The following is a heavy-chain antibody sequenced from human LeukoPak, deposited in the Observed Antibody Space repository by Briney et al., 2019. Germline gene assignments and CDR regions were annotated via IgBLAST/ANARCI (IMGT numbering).Heavy chain of an antibody. CDR3: ARGYYGSGGTYFDY. D-gene: IGHD3-10*01. V-gene: IGHV3-30*09. J-gene: IGHJ4*02. CDR2: ISYDGDNK. CDR1: GFNFKTHS. Sequence: GRSVRLSCAASGFNFKTHSIHWVRQAPGKGLDWVAGISYDGDNKYYADSVKGRFAVSRDNSKSTVDLQMDSLTPGDTGLYYCARGYYGSGGTYFDYWGQGSLVTVSS.